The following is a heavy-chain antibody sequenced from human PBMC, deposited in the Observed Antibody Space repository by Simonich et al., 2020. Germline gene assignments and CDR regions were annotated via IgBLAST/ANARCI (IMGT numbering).Heavy chain of an antibody. J-gene: IGHJ1*01. CDR1: GFTFDDYA. V-gene: IGHV3-9*01. CDR2: ISWYSGSI. D-gene: IGHD6-13*01. Sequence: EVQLVESGGGLVQPGRSLRLSCAASGFTFDDYAMHWVRQAPGKDLGWVSWISWYSGSIGSADSVKGRFTSSRDNAKNSLYLQMNSLRAEDTALYYCAKDVAAAGTEYFQHWGQGTLVTVSS. CDR3: AKDVAAAGTEYFQH.